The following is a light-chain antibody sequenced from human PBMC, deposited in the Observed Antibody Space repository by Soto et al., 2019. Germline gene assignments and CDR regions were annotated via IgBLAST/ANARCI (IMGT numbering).Light chain of an antibody. CDR2: EVG. CDR3: SSYTSSSTLGRV. J-gene: IGLJ2*01. CDR1: SSDVGGYNY. Sequence: QSALTQPASVSGSPGQSITISCTGTSSDVGGYNYVSWYQQHPGKAPKLMIYEVGNRPSGVSNRFSGSKSGNTASLTISGLQAEDEADYYCSSYTSSSTLGRVFGGGTKLTVL. V-gene: IGLV2-14*01.